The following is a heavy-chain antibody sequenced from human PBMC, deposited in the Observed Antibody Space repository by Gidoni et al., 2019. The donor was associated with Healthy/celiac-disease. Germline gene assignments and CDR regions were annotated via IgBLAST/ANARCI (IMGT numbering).Heavy chain of an antibody. CDR1: GGTFSSYA. CDR3: AREGLIVVVPAADQLGAFDI. CDR2: IIPIFGTA. V-gene: IGHV1-69*01. Sequence: QVQLVLPGAEVKKPGSSVKVSCKASGGTFSSYAISWVRQAPGQGLEWMGGIIPIFGTANSAQKFQGRVTITADESTSTAYMELSSLRSEDTAVYYCAREGLIVVVPAADQLGAFDIWGQGTMVTVSS. D-gene: IGHD2-2*01. J-gene: IGHJ3*02.